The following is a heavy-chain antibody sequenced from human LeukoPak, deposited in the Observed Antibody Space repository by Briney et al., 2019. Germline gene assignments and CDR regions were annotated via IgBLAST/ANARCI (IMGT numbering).Heavy chain of an antibody. CDR1: GGSFSGYY. D-gene: IGHD6-13*01. CDR3: ARVVPSGYFDY. V-gene: IGHV4-34*01. J-gene: IGHJ4*02. Sequence: PSETLSLTYAVYGGSFSGYYWSWIRQPPGKGLEWIGEINHSGSTNYNPSLKSRVTISVDTSKNQFSLKLSSVTAADTAVYYCARVVPSGYFDYWGQGTLVTVSS. CDR2: INHSGST.